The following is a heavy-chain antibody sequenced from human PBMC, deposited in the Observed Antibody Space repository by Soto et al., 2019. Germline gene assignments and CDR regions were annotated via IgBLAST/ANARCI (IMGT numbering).Heavy chain of an antibody. CDR3: ARGDGYCSSASCLGNYYYGMDV. D-gene: IGHD2-2*03. J-gene: IGHJ6*02. Sequence: PSETLSLTXTVSGGSISSGGYYWSWIRQHPGKGLEWIGYIYYSGSTYYNPSLKSRVTISVDTSKNQFSLKLSSVTAADTAVYYCARGDGYCSSASCLGNYYYGMDVWGQGTTVTVSS. CDR2: IYYSGST. CDR1: GGSISSGGYY. V-gene: IGHV4-31*02.